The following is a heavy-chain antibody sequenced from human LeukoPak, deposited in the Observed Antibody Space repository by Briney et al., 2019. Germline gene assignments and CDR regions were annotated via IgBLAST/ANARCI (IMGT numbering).Heavy chain of an antibody. Sequence: SDPLSLICALSVYLMSRGYDRDWLRQPPGKGLDGIESIFHSGSTYYTPSLRSRVTISVDTSKNQCSLRLRSVSAAETAMYHCGRGIGGYYDNFDDWGQGTLVTVSA. J-gene: IGHJ4*02. CDR2: IFHSGST. V-gene: IGHV4-38-2*01. D-gene: IGHD3-10*01. CDR3: GRGIGGYYDNFDD. CDR1: VYLMSRGYD.